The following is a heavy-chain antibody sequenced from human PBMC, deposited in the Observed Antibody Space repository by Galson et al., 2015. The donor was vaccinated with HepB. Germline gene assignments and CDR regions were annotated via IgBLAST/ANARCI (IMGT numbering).Heavy chain of an antibody. Sequence: SLRLSCAASGFAFSSYTMHWVRQAPGKGLEWVAVISYDGNNKYYADSVKGRFTISRDNSKNTLYLQMNSLRAEDTAVFYCARAGISYSSSWYLKYYYYGMDVWGQGTTGTVSS. CDR1: GFAFSSYT. D-gene: IGHD6-13*01. V-gene: IGHV3-30-3*01. CDR2: ISYDGNNK. CDR3: ARAGISYSSSWYLKYYYYGMDV. J-gene: IGHJ6*02.